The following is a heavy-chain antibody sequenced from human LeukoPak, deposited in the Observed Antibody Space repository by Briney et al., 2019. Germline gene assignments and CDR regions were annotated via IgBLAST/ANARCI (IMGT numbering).Heavy chain of an antibody. CDR2: IYSGGGT. Sequence: GGSLRLSCAASGFTVSNNYMSWVRQAPGKGLEWVSLIYSGGGTYYAGSVKGRFTISRDSSKNTLFLQLNSLRAEDTAVYYCAKRSIAAPNWGQGTLVTVSS. CDR3: AKRSIAAPN. D-gene: IGHD6-6*01. J-gene: IGHJ4*02. CDR1: GFTVSNNY. V-gene: IGHV3-66*01.